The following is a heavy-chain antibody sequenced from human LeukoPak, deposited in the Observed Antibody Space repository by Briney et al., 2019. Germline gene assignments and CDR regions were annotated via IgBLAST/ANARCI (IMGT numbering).Heavy chain of an antibody. J-gene: IGHJ6*02. CDR2: ITSGTTYI. CDR3: ARPDYYGSGVGMDV. D-gene: IGHD3-10*01. CDR1: GFTFSDYN. V-gene: IGHV3-21*01. Sequence: GGSLRLSCAASGFTFSDYNMNWVRQSPEKGLEWVSSITSGTTYIYYADSVRGRFTLSRDNAKNSLYLQMNSLRAEDTAVYYCARPDYYGSGVGMDVWGQGTTVTVSS.